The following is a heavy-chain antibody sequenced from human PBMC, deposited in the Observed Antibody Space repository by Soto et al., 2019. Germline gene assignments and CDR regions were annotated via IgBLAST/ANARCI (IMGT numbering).Heavy chain of an antibody. D-gene: IGHD7-27*01. CDR1: GFTFSIFA. V-gene: IGHV3-23*01. Sequence: AGGSLRRSCAASGFTFSIFAMSWVGQSPGKGLEWVSTISGSGGSTYYADAVKGRFSISRDNSMGTLYLQMKSLRVEDTAIYYCAKEVSLGSTVDLGYWGQGTLVTVSS. J-gene: IGHJ4*02. CDR2: ISGSGGST. CDR3: AKEVSLGSTVDLGY.